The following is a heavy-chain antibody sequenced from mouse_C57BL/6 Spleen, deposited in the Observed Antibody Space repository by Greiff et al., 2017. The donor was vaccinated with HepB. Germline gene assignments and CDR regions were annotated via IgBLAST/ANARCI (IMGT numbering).Heavy chain of an antibody. Sequence: QVQLQQSGAELAKPGASVTLSCKASGYTFTSYWMHWLKQRPGQGLERIGYINPSSGDTKYNQTFKDKTTLTADKSSSPAYMQLSSLTYEDSAVYYCARRYDYAMDYWGQGTSVTVSS. V-gene: IGHV1-7*01. CDR1: GYTFTSYW. D-gene: IGHD2-14*01. CDR2: INPSSGDT. CDR3: ARRYDYAMDY. J-gene: IGHJ4*01.